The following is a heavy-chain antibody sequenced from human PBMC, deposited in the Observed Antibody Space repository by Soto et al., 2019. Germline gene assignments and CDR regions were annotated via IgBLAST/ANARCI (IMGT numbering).Heavy chain of an antibody. CDR1: GFSLSTGGMR. Sequence: GSGPTLVNPTHPLTLTCTFSGFSLSTGGMRVSWIRQPPGKALEWLARIDWDDDKFYSTSLKTRLTISKDTSKNQVVLTMTNMDPVDTATYYCARIHGYCSSTSCYTGWFDPWGQGTLVTVSS. CDR2: IDWDDDK. CDR3: ARIHGYCSSTSCYTGWFDP. V-gene: IGHV2-70*04. D-gene: IGHD2-2*02. J-gene: IGHJ5*02.